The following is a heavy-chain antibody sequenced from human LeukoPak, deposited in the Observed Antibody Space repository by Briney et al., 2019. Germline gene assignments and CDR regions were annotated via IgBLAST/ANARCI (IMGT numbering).Heavy chain of an antibody. Sequence: PSQTLSLTCAISGDSLSSNSATWNWIRQSPSRGLEWLGRTYYRFKWYNDYAESVKSRITINPDTSKNQFSLQLNSVTPEDTAVYYCVGEVTNTGDYWGQGTLVTVSS. CDR3: VGEVTNTGDY. V-gene: IGHV6-1*01. D-gene: IGHD2-21*02. J-gene: IGHJ4*02. CDR1: GDSLSSNSAT. CDR2: TYYRFKWYN.